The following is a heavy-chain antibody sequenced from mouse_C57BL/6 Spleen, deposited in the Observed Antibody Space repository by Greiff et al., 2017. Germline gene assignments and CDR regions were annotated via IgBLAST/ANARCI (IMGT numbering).Heavy chain of an antibody. CDR1: GYTFTSYW. D-gene: IGHD1-1*01. J-gene: IGHJ3*01. CDR2: IHPNSGST. Sequence: QVQLQQPGAELVKPGASVKLSCKASGYTFTSYWMHWVKQRPGQGLEWIGMIHPNSGSTNYNEKFKSKATLTVDKSSSTAYMQLSSLTSEDSAVYYCARRTTAVAGRFAYWGQGTLVTVSA. V-gene: IGHV1-64*01. CDR3: ARRTTAVAGRFAY.